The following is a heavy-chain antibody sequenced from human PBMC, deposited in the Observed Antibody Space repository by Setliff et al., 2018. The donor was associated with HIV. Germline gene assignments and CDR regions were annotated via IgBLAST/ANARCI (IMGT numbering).Heavy chain of an antibody. Sequence: ASVKVSCKASGYTFTSSFLHWVRQAPGQGLDWMGVINPSDAATTYAQKFEGRLTMTSDTSTGTVYMELSSLRSEDTAVYYCARERYSSGWFPDYWGQGTLVTVS. CDR1: GYTFTSSF. CDR2: INPSDAAT. D-gene: IGHD6-19*01. J-gene: IGHJ4*02. V-gene: IGHV1-46*01. CDR3: ARERYSSGWFPDY.